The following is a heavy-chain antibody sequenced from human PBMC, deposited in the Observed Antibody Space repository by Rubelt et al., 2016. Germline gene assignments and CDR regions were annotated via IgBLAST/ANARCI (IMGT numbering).Heavy chain of an antibody. V-gene: IGHV1-69*04. CDR3: ARATNWNYAFDI. Sequence: QVQLVQSGAEVKKPGSSVKVSCKASGGTFSSYAISWVRQAPGQGLEWMGRIIPILGIANYAQKFQGRVTITADKSTSTAYMELSSLRSEDTAVYYCARATNWNYAFDIWGQGTMVTVSS. CDR2: IIPILGIA. J-gene: IGHJ3*02. D-gene: IGHD1-7*01. CDR1: GGTFSSYA.